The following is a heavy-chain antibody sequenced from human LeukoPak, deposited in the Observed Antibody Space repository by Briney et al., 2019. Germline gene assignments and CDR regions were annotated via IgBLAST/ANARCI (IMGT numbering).Heavy chain of an antibody. Sequence: GGSLRLSCAASGFTFSGDWMSWVCQAPGKGLEWVANVNQDESEKFSVDSVWSRFTISRDNAKNSVYLQMHSLRAEDTAVYYCAKGPMVRGVTSFDYWGQGTLVTVSS. V-gene: IGHV3-7*03. CDR3: AKGPMVRGVTSFDY. CDR2: VNQDESEK. J-gene: IGHJ4*02. CDR1: GFTFSGDW. D-gene: IGHD3-10*01.